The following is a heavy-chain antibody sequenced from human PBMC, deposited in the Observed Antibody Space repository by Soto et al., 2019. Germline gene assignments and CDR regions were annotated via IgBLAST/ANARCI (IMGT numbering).Heavy chain of an antibody. J-gene: IGHJ4*02. Sequence: PSETLSLTCAVYGGSFSDYYWSWIRQPPGKGLEWIGQINHSGSTNYNPSLKSRVTISIDTSKNQFSLKLNSVTAADTAVYYCARGKTYCTGGSCYEQFDYWGQGTLVTVS. D-gene: IGHD2-15*01. CDR1: GGSFSDYY. V-gene: IGHV4-34*01. CDR2: INHSGST. CDR3: ARGKTYCTGGSCYEQFDY.